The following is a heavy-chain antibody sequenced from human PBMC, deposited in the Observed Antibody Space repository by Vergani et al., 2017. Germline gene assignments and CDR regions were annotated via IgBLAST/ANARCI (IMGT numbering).Heavy chain of an antibody. CDR2: IYLSGST. Sequence: QVQLQESGPGLVKPSQTLSLTCTVPGGSISSSSYFWSWIRQPAGKGLEWIGRIYLSGSTNYNPSLKSRVTMSVDTSKNQFSLKLSSVTAADTAVYYCAGGYCSSSSCPRPYWYCDLWGRGTLVTVSS. CDR1: GGSISSSSYF. CDR3: AGGYCSSSSCPRPYWYCDL. V-gene: IGHV4-61*02. D-gene: IGHD2-2*01. J-gene: IGHJ2*01.